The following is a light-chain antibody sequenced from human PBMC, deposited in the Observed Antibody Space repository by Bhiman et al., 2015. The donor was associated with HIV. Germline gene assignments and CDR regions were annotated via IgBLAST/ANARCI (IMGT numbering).Light chain of an antibody. V-gene: IGLV3-1*01. Sequence: SYELTQPPSVSVSPGQTASITCSGDKLGDRYVCWYQQRPGQRPGQSPVLVIYQDTNRPSGIPERFSGSKSGTSASLAISGLRSEDEADYYCVVWEDSLSVVVFGGGTKLTVL. CDR3: VVWEDSLSVVV. CDR1: KLGDRY. J-gene: IGLJ2*01. CDR2: QDT.